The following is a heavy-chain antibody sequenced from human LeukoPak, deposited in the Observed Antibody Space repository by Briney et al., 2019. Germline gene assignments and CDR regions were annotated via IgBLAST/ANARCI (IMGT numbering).Heavy chain of an antibody. J-gene: IGHJ3*02. Sequence: SETLSLTCTVSGGSISGYYWSWIRQPPGKGLECIGYIYYSGSTNYNPSLKSRVTISVDTSKNQFSLKLSSVTAADTAVYYCARHTMYYDSSGLDAFDIWGQGTMVTVSS. CDR1: GGSISGYY. V-gene: IGHV4-59*08. CDR3: ARHTMYYDSSGLDAFDI. D-gene: IGHD3-22*01. CDR2: IYYSGST.